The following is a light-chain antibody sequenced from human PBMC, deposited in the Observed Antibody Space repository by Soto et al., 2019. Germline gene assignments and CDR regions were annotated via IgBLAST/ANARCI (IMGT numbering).Light chain of an antibody. V-gene: IGKV3-15*01. CDR2: GAS. Sequence: EIVVTQSPATLSVSPGERATLSCRASQSVSNNLAWYQQRPGQAPRLLIYGASTRATDIPARFSGSGSGTEFTLTISSLQSEDFAVYYCQHYNNWPLTFGGGTKVEIK. CDR3: QHYNNWPLT. J-gene: IGKJ4*01. CDR1: QSVSNN.